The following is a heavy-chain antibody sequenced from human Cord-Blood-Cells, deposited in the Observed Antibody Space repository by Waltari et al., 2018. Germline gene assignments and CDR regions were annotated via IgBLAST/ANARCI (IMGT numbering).Heavy chain of an antibody. CDR2: IYHSGST. CDR3: ARDPSDYSSSWYYFDY. J-gene: IGHJ4*02. V-gene: IGHV4-4*02. CDR1: GGRISSRNW. D-gene: IGHD6-13*01. Sequence: QVQLQESGPGLVKPSGTLSLTCPASGGRISSRNWWSWVRQPPGKGLEWIGEIYHSGSTNYNPSLKSRVTISVDKSKNQFSLKLSSVTAADTAVYYCARDPSDYSSSWYYFDYWGQGTLVTVSS.